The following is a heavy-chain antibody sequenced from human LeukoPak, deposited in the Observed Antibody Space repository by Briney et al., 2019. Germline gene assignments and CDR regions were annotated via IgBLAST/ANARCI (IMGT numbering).Heavy chain of an antibody. J-gene: IGHJ5*02. CDR3: ARGERITIFWGINWFDP. V-gene: IGHV3-23*01. D-gene: IGHD3-9*01. CDR2: ISGSGGST. CDR1: GFTFSSYA. Sequence: GGSLRLSCAASGFTFSSYAMSWVRQAPGKGLEWVSAISGSGGSTYYADSVKGRFTISRDNAKNSLYLQMNSLRAEDTAVYYCARGERITIFWGINWFDPWGQGTLVTVSS.